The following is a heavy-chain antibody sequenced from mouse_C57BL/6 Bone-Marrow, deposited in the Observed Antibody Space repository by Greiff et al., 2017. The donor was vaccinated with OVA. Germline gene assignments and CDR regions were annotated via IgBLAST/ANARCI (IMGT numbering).Heavy chain of an antibody. Sequence: VQLQQSGPELVKPGASVKISCKASGYAFSSSWMNWVKQRPGKGLEWIGRIYPGDGDTNYNGKFKGKATLTAAKSSSTAYMQLSSLTSDDSAVYFCARGYYDSSLAYWGQGTLVTVSA. D-gene: IGHD1-1*01. J-gene: IGHJ3*01. CDR3: ARGYYDSSLAY. CDR1: GYAFSSSW. V-gene: IGHV1-82*01. CDR2: IYPGDGDT.